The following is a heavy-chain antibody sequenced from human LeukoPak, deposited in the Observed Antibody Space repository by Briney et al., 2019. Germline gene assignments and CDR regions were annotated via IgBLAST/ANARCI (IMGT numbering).Heavy chain of an antibody. D-gene: IGHD4-23*01. CDR1: GFTFSSYS. J-gene: IGHJ4*02. Sequence: GGSLRLSCAASGFTFSSYSMNWVRQAPGKGLEWVSSISSSSYIYYADSVKGRFTISRDNAKNSLYLQMNSLRAEDTAVYYCARDTPPRYGGNSRGGGYWGQGTQVTVSS. V-gene: IGHV3-21*01. CDR3: ARDTPPRYGGNSRGGGY. CDR2: ISSSSYI.